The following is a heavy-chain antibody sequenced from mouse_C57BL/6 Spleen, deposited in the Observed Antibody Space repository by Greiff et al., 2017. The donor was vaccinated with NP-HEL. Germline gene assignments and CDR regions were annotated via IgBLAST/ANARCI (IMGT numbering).Heavy chain of an antibody. Sequence: ESGPGLVKPFQSLSLTCSVTGYSITSGYYWNWIRQFPGNKLEWMGYISYDGSNNYNPSLKNRISITRDTSKNQFFLKLNSVTTEDTATYYCARESAGGGNAMDYWGQGTSVTVSS. J-gene: IGHJ4*01. CDR2: ISYDGSN. CDR3: ARESAGGGNAMDY. CDR1: GYSITSGYY. V-gene: IGHV3-6*01.